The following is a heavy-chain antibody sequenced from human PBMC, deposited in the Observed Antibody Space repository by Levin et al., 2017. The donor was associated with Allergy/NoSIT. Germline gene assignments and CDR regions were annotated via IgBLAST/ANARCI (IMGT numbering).Heavy chain of an antibody. CDR2: IYYSGST. CDR3: ARIRYQLHYFDY. J-gene: IGHJ4*02. CDR1: GGSISSSSYY. V-gene: IGHV4-39*01. D-gene: IGHD2-2*01. Sequence: SQTLSLPCTVSGGSISSSSYYWGWIRQPPGKGLQWIGSIYYSGSTYYNPSLRSRVTISVDTSKNQFSLRLSSVTAADTAVYYCARIRYQLHYFDYWGQGTLVTVSS.